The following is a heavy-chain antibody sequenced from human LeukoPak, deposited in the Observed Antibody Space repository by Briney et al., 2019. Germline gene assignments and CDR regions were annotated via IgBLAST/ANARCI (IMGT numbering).Heavy chain of an antibody. CDR3: AKDYLYGSGSYYTSVTTGFDY. CDR2: ISTSGSTT. CDR1: GFTFTTYA. J-gene: IGHJ4*02. D-gene: IGHD3-10*01. V-gene: IGHV3-23*01. Sequence: GGSLRLSCAASGFTFTTYALSWVRQAPGKGLEWVSTISTSGSTTYYADFVKGRFTISRDNSKNTLYLQMNSLRAEDTALYYCAKDYLYGSGSYYTSVTTGFDYWGQGTLVTVSS.